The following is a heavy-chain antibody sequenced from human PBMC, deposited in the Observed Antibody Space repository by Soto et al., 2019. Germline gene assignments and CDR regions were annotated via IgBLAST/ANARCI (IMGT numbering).Heavy chain of an antibody. V-gene: IGHV5-51*01. D-gene: IGHD2-8*01. CDR1: GYSFASYW. CDR3: ARTHSCTLGFCYDGMDF. J-gene: IGHJ6*02. CDR2: IYPGGSDT. Sequence: PGESLKISCQGSGYSFASYWIGWVRQMPGKDLEWMGIIYPGGSDTRYSPSFQGQFTISADKSLRTAYLQWTSLKASDTALYYCARTHSCTLGFCYDGMDFWGQGTTVTVSS.